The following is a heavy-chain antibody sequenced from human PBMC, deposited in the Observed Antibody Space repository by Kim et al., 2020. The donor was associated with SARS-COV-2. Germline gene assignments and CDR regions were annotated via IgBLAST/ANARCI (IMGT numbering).Heavy chain of an antibody. V-gene: IGHV3-33*01. CDR2: IWYDGSNK. CDR1: GFTFSSYG. Sequence: GGSLRLSCAASGFTFSSYGMHWVRQAPGKGLEWVAVIWYDGSNKYYADSVKGRFTISRDNSKNTLYLQMNSLRAEDTAVYYCARPSIAAAGTSHFQHWGQGTLVTVSS. J-gene: IGHJ1*01. CDR3: ARPSIAAAGTSHFQH. D-gene: IGHD6-13*01.